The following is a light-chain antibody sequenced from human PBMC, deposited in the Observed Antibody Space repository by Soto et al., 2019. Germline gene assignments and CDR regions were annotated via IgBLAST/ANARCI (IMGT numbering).Light chain of an antibody. CDR2: EVS. V-gene: IGLV2-14*01. Sequence: QSALTQPASVSGSPGQSIAISCTGTSSDVGRYNYVSWYQQHPGKAPKLMIYEVSNRPSGVSNRFSGSKSGNTASLTISGLQAEDEADYYCSAYTTTSTTLYVCGSGTKLTVL. CDR1: SSDVGRYNY. CDR3: SAYTTTSTTLYV. J-gene: IGLJ1*01.